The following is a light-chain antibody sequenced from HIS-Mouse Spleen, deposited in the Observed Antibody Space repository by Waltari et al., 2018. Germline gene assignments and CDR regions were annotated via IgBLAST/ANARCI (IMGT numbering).Light chain of an antibody. Sequence: SYELTQPPSVSVSPGQTARINCSGDALPTQYAYWYQQKPGQAPVLVIYKDSERPSGIPERFSGSSSGTTVTLTISGVQAEDEADYYCQSADSSGTYVVFGGGTKLTVL. V-gene: IGLV3-25*03. J-gene: IGLJ2*01. CDR1: ALPTQY. CDR2: KDS. CDR3: QSADSSGTYVV.